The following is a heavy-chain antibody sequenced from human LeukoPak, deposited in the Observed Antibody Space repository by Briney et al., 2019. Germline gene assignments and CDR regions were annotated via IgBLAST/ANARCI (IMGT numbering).Heavy chain of an antibody. V-gene: IGHV3-23*01. J-gene: IGHJ4*02. CDR3: GRGRLYGSGTYYAFDY. D-gene: IGHD3-10*01. CDR2: ISGNAATT. CDR1: GFSFSSYA. Sequence: PGGTLRLSCAASGFSFSSYAMSWVRQAPGKGLEWVSSISGNAATTYYADSVKGRFTISRDQSKNTVYLQMNILRDEDTAVYYCGRGRLYGSGTYYAFDYWGRGTLVTVSS.